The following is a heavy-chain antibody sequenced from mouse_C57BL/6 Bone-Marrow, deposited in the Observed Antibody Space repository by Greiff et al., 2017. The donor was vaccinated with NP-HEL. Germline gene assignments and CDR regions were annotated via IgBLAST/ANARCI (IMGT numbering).Heavy chain of an antibody. Sequence: VQLQESGPELVKPGASVKISCKASGYTFTDYYINWVKQRPGQGLEWIGWIFPGSGSTYYNEKFKGKATLTVDKSSSTAYMLLSSLTSEDSAVYFCARQNYSNSYYFGYWGQGTTLTVSS. CDR1: GYTFTDYY. CDR3: ARQNYSNSYYFGY. J-gene: IGHJ2*01. CDR2: IFPGSGST. V-gene: IGHV1-75*01. D-gene: IGHD2-5*01.